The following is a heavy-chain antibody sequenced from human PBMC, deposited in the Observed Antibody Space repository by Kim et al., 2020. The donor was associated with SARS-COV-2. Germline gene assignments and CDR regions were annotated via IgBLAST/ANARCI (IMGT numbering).Heavy chain of an antibody. CDR2: IANDGRFR. Sequence: GGSLRLSCAASGFTFGAYTMHWVRQAPGKGLEWVALIANDGRFRYHADSVKGRFTIPRDNSLNTLFVYMNSLTAEDTAAYYCVRESDGFDVWGQGTMVTVSS. CDR3: VRESDGFDV. J-gene: IGHJ3*01. CDR1: GFTFGAYT. V-gene: IGHV3-30*04.